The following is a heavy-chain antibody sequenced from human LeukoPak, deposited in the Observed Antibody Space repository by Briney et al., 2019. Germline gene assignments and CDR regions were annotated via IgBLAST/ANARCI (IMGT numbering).Heavy chain of an antibody. CDR3: ARGWDYDSGGRPTAYVY. Sequence: ASVKVSCKASGDTFSSYAISWVRQAPGQGLEWMGGIIPIFGTANYAQKFQGRVTITADESTSTAYMELSSLRSEDTAVYYCARGWDYDSGGRPTAYVYWGQGTLVTVSS. J-gene: IGHJ4*02. CDR2: IIPIFGTA. D-gene: IGHD3-22*01. CDR1: GDTFSSYA. V-gene: IGHV1-69*13.